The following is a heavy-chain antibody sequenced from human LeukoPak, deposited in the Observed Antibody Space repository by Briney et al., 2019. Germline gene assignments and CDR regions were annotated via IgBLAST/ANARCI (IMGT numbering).Heavy chain of an antibody. CDR1: GGSISSSSYY. CDR3: AREITWHMDV. Sequence: SETLSLTCTVSGGSISSSSYYWGWIRQPPGKGLEWIGGIHYSGSTYYNPSLKSRVTISIDTSKNQFSLKLSSVTTADTAAYYCAREITWHMDVWGKGTTVTVSS. J-gene: IGHJ6*03. V-gene: IGHV4-39*07. D-gene: IGHD1-14*01. CDR2: IHYSGST.